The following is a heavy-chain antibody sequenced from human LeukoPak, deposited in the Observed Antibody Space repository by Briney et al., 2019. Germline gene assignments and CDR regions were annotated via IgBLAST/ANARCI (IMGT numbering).Heavy chain of an antibody. CDR3: ARDRLAAAGSGG. V-gene: IGHV1-2*02. Sequence: ASVKVSCKASGYTFTGYNIHWVRQAPGQGLEWMGWINPNSGGTHYAQKFQGRVTMTRDTSINTAYMEVSRLRSDDTAMYYCARDRLAAAGSGGWGQGTLVTVSS. D-gene: IGHD6-13*01. CDR2: INPNSGGT. J-gene: IGHJ4*02. CDR1: GYTFTGYN.